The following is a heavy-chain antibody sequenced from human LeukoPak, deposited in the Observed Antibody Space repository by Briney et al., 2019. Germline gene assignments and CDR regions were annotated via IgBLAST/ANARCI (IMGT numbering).Heavy chain of an antibody. CDR2: ITSSSGYI. J-gene: IGHJ4*02. CDR1: GFTFSTYS. D-gene: IGHD3-22*01. Sequence: GGSLRLSCAASGFTFSTYSMSWVRQAPGKGLEWVSSITSSSGYIYYADSVKGRFAISRDDAKSSLYLQMSSLRAEDTAVYYCARDTGRYYYDSSGFYGHYFDSWGQGTLVTVSS. V-gene: IGHV3-21*01. CDR3: ARDTGRYYYDSSGFYGHYFDS.